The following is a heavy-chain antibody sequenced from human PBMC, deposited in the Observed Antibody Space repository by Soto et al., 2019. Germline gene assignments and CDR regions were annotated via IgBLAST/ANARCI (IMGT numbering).Heavy chain of an antibody. CDR3: ARVSREVVPAAIDY. J-gene: IGHJ4*02. D-gene: IGHD2-2*01. CDR1: GFTFSSYW. CDR2: INSDGSST. Sequence: EVQLVESGGGLVQPGGSLRLSCAASGFTFSSYWIQWVRQAPGKGLVWVSRINSDGSSTTYADSVKGRFTISRDNAKNTLYLQMTSLRVEDTAVYYCARVSREVVPAAIDYWGQGTLVTVSS. V-gene: IGHV3-74*01.